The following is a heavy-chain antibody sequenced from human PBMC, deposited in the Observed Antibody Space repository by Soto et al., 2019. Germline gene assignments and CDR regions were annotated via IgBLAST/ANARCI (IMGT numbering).Heavy chain of an antibody. CDR3: ATDYGEMHFDY. D-gene: IGHD4-17*01. CDR1: GGTFSSYT. CDR2: IIPILGIA. Sequence: QVQLVQSGAEVKKPGSSVKVSCKASGGTFSSYTISWVRQAPGQGLEWMGRIIPILGIANYAQKFQGRVTITADKSTSTAYMELSSLRSEDTAVYYCATDYGEMHFDYWGQGTLVTVSS. V-gene: IGHV1-69*08. J-gene: IGHJ4*02.